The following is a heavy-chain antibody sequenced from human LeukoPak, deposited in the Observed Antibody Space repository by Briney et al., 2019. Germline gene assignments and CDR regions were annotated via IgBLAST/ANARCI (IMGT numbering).Heavy chain of an antibody. D-gene: IGHD3-22*01. J-gene: IGHJ4*02. Sequence: GESLKISCKGSGYSFTCNWIGWVRQMPGKGLEWIGLIYLDDFDTTYSPSFQGQVSISADKSISTAYLQWSSLKTSDTAMYYCVRRASYYDGLDYWGQGTLVTVSS. CDR1: GYSFTCNW. CDR2: IYLDDFDT. CDR3: VRRASYYDGLDY. V-gene: IGHV5-51*01.